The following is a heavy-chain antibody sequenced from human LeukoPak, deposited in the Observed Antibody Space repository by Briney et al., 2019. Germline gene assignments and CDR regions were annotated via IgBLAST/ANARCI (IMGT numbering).Heavy chain of an antibody. V-gene: IGHV4-59*08. Sequence: SETLSLTCSVSSGSISTYYWSWIRQAPGKGLEWIGFIYYSGNINYNPSLKSRATILLDTSKKQFSLKLSSVTAADTAVYYCARRPTGHESTGYYYFDYWGQGTLVTVSS. CDR3: ARRPTGHESTGYYYFDY. CDR2: IYYSGNI. D-gene: IGHD3-22*01. J-gene: IGHJ4*02. CDR1: SGSISTYY.